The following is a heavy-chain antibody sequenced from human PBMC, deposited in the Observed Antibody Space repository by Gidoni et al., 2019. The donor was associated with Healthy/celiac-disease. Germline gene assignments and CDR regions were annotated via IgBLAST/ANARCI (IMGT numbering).Heavy chain of an antibody. J-gene: IGHJ6*02. V-gene: IGHV3-23*01. CDR3: AKSGRYRYYYYYGMDV. D-gene: IGHD6-19*01. CDR1: GFTFSSYA. CDR2: ISGSGGST. Sequence: EVQLFASGGGLVQPGGSLRLSFAASGFTFSSYAMSWVRQAPGKGLEWVSAISGSGGSTYYADSVKGRFTISRDNSKNTLDLQMNSLRAEDTAVYYCAKSGRYRYYYYYGMDVWGQGTTVTVSS.